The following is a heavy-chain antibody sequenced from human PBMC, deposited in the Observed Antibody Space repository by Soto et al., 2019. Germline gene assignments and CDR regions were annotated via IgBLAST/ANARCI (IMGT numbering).Heavy chain of an antibody. D-gene: IGHD6-6*01. V-gene: IGHV1-18*01. Sequence: QVQLVQSGAEVKKPGASVKVSCKASGYTFTSYGISWVRQAPGQGLEWMGWISAYNGNTNYAQKLQGRVTMTTDTVTSTAYMELRSLISDDTAVYYCARPTWAMYSSSSNIDYWGQGTLVTVSS. CDR2: ISAYNGNT. CDR1: GYTFTSYG. CDR3: ARPTWAMYSSSSNIDY. J-gene: IGHJ4*02.